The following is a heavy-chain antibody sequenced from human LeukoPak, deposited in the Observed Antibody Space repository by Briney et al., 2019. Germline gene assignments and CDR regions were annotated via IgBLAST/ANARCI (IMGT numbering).Heavy chain of an antibody. Sequence: GASVKVSCKVSGYTLTELSMHWVRQAPGKGLEWMGGFDPEDGETNYAQKFQGRVTITADKSTSTAYMELSSLRSEDTAVYYCARARGWYVHSYYYGMDVWGQGTTVTVSS. CDR3: ARARGWYVHSYYYGMDV. CDR2: FDPEDGET. J-gene: IGHJ6*02. D-gene: IGHD6-19*01. V-gene: IGHV1-24*01. CDR1: GYTLTELS.